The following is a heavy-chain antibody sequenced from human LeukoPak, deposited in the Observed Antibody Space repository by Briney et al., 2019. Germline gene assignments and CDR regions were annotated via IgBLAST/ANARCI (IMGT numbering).Heavy chain of an antibody. D-gene: IGHD6-19*01. J-gene: IGHJ6*02. Sequence: GGSLRLSCAASGFTFSSYDMHRVRQAAGKGLEWVSLIGRAGGTHYPDSVEGRFTISRENAKNSSYLQMNSLRAGDTAVYYCARYSSGWGLDVWGQGTTVTVSS. CDR3: ARYSSGWGLDV. V-gene: IGHV3-13*01. CDR1: GFTFSSYD. CDR2: IGRAGGT.